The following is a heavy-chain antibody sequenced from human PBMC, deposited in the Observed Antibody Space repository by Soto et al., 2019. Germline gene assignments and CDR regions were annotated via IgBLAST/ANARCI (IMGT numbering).Heavy chain of an antibody. V-gene: IGHV1-2*02. J-gene: IGHJ4*02. D-gene: IGHD6-19*01. CDR1: GYTFTGYY. Sequence: ASVKNSCKASGYTFTGYYMHWVRQAPGQGLEWMGWINPNSGGTNYAQKFQGRVTMTRDTSISTAYMELSRLRSDDTAVYYCAREKAVAGYGPTGFDYWGQGTLVTVSS. CDR2: INPNSGGT. CDR3: AREKAVAGYGPTGFDY.